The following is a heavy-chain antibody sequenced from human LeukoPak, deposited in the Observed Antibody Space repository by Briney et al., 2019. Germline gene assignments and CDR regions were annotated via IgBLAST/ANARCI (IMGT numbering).Heavy chain of an antibody. D-gene: IGHD1-26*01. V-gene: IGHV3-9*01. CDR1: GFTFDDYA. Sequence: GGSLRLSCAASGFTFDDYAMHWVRQAPGKGLEWVSGISWNSGSIGYADSVKGRFTISRDNAKNSLYLQMNSLRAEDTAVYYCARDDGGSYAYWGQGTLVTVSS. J-gene: IGHJ4*02. CDR2: ISWNSGSI. CDR3: ARDDGGSYAY.